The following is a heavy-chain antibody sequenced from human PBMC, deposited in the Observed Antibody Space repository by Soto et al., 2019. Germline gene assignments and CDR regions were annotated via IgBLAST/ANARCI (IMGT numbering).Heavy chain of an antibody. D-gene: IGHD3-10*01. CDR2: ISSSSSTI. CDR1: GFTFSSYS. J-gene: IGHJ4*02. CDR3: ARESTYYYGSGSYLRRRYFDY. V-gene: IGHV3-48*04. Sequence: GGSLRLSCAASGFTFSSYSMNWVRQAPGKGLEWVSYISSSSSTIYYADSVKGRFTISRDNAKNSLYLQMNSLRAEDTAVYYCARESTYYYGSGSYLRRRYFDYWGQGTLVTVSS.